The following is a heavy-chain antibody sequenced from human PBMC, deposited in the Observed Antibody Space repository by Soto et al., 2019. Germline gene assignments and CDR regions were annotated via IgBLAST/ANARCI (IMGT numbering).Heavy chain of an antibody. CDR1: GVAINSGDW. Sequence: SETLSLTCSVPGVAINSGDWWSWVRQSPGKGLEWVGEIDHTGTTHYQLSLESRVTISLDTSKNQFSLRLNSVTAADTAVYFCVRSSIEPRIFMYPFDYWGLGTLVTVSS. J-gene: IGHJ4*02. D-gene: IGHD6-6*01. CDR2: IDHTGTT. CDR3: VRSSIEPRIFMYPFDY. V-gene: IGHV4-4*02.